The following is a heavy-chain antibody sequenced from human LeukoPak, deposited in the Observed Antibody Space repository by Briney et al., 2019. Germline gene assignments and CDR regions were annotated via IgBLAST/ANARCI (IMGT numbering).Heavy chain of an antibody. CDR3: AKDPWGFGEGS. Sequence: GGSLRLSCAASGFTFSSYAMSWARQAPGKGLEWVSAISGSGGSTYYADSVKGRFTISRDNSKNTLYLQMNSLRAEDTAVYYCAKDPWGFGEGSWGQGTLVTVSS. V-gene: IGHV3-23*01. CDR2: ISGSGGST. CDR1: GFTFSSYA. D-gene: IGHD3-10*01. J-gene: IGHJ4*02.